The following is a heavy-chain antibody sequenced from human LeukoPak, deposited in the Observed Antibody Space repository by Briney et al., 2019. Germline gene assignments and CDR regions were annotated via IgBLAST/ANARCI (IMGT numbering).Heavy chain of an antibody. CDR2: IYYSGST. J-gene: IGHJ4*02. CDR1: GGSISSYY. D-gene: IGHD1-26*01. V-gene: IGHV4-59*01. Sequence: SETLSLTCTVSGGSISSYYWSWIRQPPGKGLEWIGYIYYSGSTNYNPSLKSRVIISVDTSKNQFSLKLSSVTAADTAVYYCARSEDSGSYFSFDYWGQGTLVTVSS. CDR3: ARSEDSGSYFSFDY.